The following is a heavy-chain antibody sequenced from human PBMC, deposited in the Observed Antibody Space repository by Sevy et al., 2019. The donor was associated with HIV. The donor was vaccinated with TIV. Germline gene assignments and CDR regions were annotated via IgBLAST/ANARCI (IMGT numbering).Heavy chain of an antibody. CDR1: GFTFSDYY. CDR2: ISISGSTI. V-gene: IGHV3-11*01. J-gene: IGHJ4*02. D-gene: IGHD3-16*02. CDR3: ARDARLRLGELSLYLFDY. Sequence: GGSLRLSCAASGFTFSDYYMSWIRQAPGKGLEWVSYISISGSTIYYADSVKGRFTISRDNAKNSLYLQMNSLRAEDTAVYYCARDARLRLGELSLYLFDYWGQGTLVTVSS.